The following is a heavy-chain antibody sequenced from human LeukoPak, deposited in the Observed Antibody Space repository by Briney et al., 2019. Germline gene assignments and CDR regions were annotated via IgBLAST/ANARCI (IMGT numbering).Heavy chain of an antibody. CDR2: ISGSGGST. CDR3: ARDPLYCGGDCYPRYYMDV. D-gene: IGHD2-21*01. CDR1: GFTFSSYA. J-gene: IGHJ6*03. V-gene: IGHV3-23*01. Sequence: PGGSLRLSCAASGFTFSSYAMSWVRQAPGKGLEWVSAISGSGGSTYYADSVKGRFTISRDNSKNTLYLQMGSLRAEDMAVYYCARDPLYCGGDCYPRYYMDVWGKGTTVTVSS.